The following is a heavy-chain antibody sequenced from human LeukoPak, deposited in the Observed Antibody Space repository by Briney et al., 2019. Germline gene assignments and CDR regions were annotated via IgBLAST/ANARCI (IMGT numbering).Heavy chain of an antibody. CDR2: IRSKANSYAT. CDR1: GFTFSGSA. V-gene: IGHV3-73*01. J-gene: IGHJ3*02. CDR3: AKDRGGSYYYDAFDI. Sequence: GGCLRLSCAASGFTFSGSAMHWVRQASGKGVEWVGRIRSKANSYATAYAASVKGRFTISRDDSKNTAYLQMNSLRAEDTAVYYCAKDRGGSYYYDAFDIWGQGTMVTVSS. D-gene: IGHD1-26*01.